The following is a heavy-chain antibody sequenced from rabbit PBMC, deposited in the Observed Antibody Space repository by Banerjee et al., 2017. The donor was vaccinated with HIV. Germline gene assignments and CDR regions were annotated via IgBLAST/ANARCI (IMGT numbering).Heavy chain of an antibody. CDR1: GFSFSTSYW. V-gene: IGHV1S45*01. CDR2: IYAGSSGSA. D-gene: IGHD2-1*01. J-gene: IGHJ3*01. CDR3: ARDLGYDDYGAITRLDL. Sequence: QEQLEESGGDLVKPEGSLTLTCTASGFSFSTSYWMCWVRQAPGKGLEWIACIYAGSSGSAWYASWPKGRFTISKTSSTTVTLQMTSLTAADTATYFCARDLGYDDYGAITRLDLWGPGTLVTVS.